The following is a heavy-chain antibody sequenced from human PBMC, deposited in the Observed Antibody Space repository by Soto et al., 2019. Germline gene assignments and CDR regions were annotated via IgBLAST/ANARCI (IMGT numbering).Heavy chain of an antibody. J-gene: IGHJ4*02. CDR1: GFTFSSYG. D-gene: IGHD2-2*01. V-gene: IGHV3-30*18. CDR3: AKSTSCDY. CDR2: ISYDGSNK. Sequence: QVQLVESGGGVVQPGRSLRLSCAASGFTFSSYGMHWVRQAPGKGLEWVAVISYDGSNKYYADSVKGRFTISRDNSKNTLYLQMNSLRAKDTAVYYCAKSTSCDYWGQGTLVTVSS.